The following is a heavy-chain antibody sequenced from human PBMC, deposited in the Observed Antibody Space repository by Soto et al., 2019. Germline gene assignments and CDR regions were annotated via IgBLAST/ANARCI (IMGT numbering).Heavy chain of an antibody. CDR1: GYSISSGYY. D-gene: IGHD1-26*01. Sequence: SETLSLTCAVSGYSISSGYYWSWVRQPPGKGLEWIGTIFHSGKTYYNPSLKSRLTISVDTSKNQFSLKLSSVTAADTAVYYCARKYPPTYYFDYWGQGTMVTVSS. V-gene: IGHV4-38-2*01. CDR3: ARKYPPTYYFDY. CDR2: IFHSGKT. J-gene: IGHJ4*02.